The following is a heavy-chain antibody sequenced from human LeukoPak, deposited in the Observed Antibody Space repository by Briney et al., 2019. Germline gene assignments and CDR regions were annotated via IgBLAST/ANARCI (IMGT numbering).Heavy chain of an antibody. J-gene: IGHJ4*02. Sequence: PSETLSLTCTVSGGSISTHFYYWGWIRQTPGKALEWIGNMYYRGGTYYNPSLNSRVSMSLDTSKNQFSLRLSSVTAADTAVYFCVRSETIWYYFDYWGQGRLVTVSS. D-gene: IGHD1-7*01. CDR1: GGSISTHFYY. CDR2: MYYRGGT. CDR3: VRSETIWYYFDY. V-gene: IGHV4-39*07.